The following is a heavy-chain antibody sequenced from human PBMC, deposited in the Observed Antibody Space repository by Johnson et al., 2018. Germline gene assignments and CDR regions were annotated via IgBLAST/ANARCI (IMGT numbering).Heavy chain of an antibody. D-gene: IGHD2-15*01. Sequence: VQLVQSGGASVQPGGSLRLSCVASGFIVSSNYMSWVRQAPGKGLEWVSVIYSGGYTYYTDSVKGRFTISRDNSKNTLYLQMNSLRAEDTSLYYCASFSGGPSYRFFMDVLGKGTTVTVSS. J-gene: IGHJ6*03. CDR2: IYSGGYT. CDR1: GFIVSSNY. V-gene: IGHV3-66*02. CDR3: ASFSGGPSYRFFMDV.